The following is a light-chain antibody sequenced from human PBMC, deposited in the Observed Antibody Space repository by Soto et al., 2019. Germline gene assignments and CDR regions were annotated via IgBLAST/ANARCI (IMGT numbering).Light chain of an antibody. CDR2: SNN. Sequence: QSVLTQPASASGTPGQRVTISCTGSSSNIGSNTVNWYQHLPGTAPKLLIYSNNQRPPGVPDRFSGSKSGTSASLAINGLQAEDEADYYCAVWDDSPVVFGGGTKLTVL. J-gene: IGLJ2*01. CDR1: SSNIGSNT. V-gene: IGLV1-44*01. CDR3: AVWDDSPVV.